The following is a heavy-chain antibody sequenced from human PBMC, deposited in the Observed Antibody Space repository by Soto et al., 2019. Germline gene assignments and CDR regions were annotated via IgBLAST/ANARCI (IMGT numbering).Heavy chain of an antibody. CDR2: IYWDDDK. CDR3: AHRVLRTVFGLVTTTAIYFDF. V-gene: IGHV2-5*02. Sequence: QITLNESGPTVVRPTETLTLTCRFSGFSLTTSGVGVGWIRKSPGKAPEWLALIYWDDDKRYSASLKSRLTITKDTYKNQVVLTVSDLDPTDTATYYCAHRVLRTVFGLVTTTAIYFDFWGQGTPVAVSS. J-gene: IGHJ4*02. D-gene: IGHD3-3*01. CDR1: GFSLTTSGVG.